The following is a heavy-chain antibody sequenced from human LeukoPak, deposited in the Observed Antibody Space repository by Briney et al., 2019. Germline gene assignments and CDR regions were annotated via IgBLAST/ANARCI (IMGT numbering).Heavy chain of an antibody. CDR3: VNSIAVARGTGY. CDR1: GFTFSSYA. J-gene: IGHJ4*02. Sequence: PGGSLRLSCSASGFTFSSYAMHWVRQAPGKALEYVAAISSNGGSTYYADSVKGRFTISRDNSKNTLYLQMSSLRAEDTAVYYCVNSIAVARGTGYWGQGTLVTVSS. CDR2: ISSNGGST. V-gene: IGHV3-64D*06. D-gene: IGHD6-19*01.